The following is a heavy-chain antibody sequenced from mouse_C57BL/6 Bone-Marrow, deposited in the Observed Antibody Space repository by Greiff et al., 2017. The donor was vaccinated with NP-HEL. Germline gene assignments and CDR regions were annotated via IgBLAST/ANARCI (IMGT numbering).Heavy chain of an antibody. CDR3: ARSAVGYDYDGYFDY. CDR1: GYTFTNYW. CDR2: IYPGGGYT. J-gene: IGHJ2*01. Sequence: VKLMESGAELVRPGTSVKMSCKASGYTFTNYWIGWAKQRPGHGLEWIGDIYPGGGYTNYNEKFKGKATLTADKSSSTAYMQFSSLTSEDSAIYYCARSAVGYDYDGYFDYWGQGTTLTVSS. V-gene: IGHV1-63*01. D-gene: IGHD2-4*01.